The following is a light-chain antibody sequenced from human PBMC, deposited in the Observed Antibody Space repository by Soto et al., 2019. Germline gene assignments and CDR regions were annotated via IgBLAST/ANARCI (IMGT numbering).Light chain of an antibody. J-gene: IGLJ3*02. CDR1: SSDVGAYNS. Sequence: QSVLTQPASVSGSPGQSITISCTGTSSDVGAYNSVSWYQQHPGKAPKSVIYDVSNRPSGVSNRFSGSKSGNTATLTISRLQAEDEADYYCSSSTTSSTWVFGGGTKLTVL. CDR2: DVS. CDR3: SSSTTSSTWV. V-gene: IGLV2-14*01.